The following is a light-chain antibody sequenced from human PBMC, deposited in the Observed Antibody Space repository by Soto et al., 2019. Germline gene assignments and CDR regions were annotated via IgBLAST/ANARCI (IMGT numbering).Light chain of an antibody. CDR3: SSFTRSSTWV. Sequence: QSVLTQPPSVSGSPGQSVTISCTGTSSDVGAYNRVSWYQQSPGTAPKLMIYEVNNRPSGVPDRFSGSKSGNTASLTISGLQAEDEADYYCSSFTRSSTWVFGGGTKLTVL. V-gene: IGLV2-18*02. CDR2: EVN. J-gene: IGLJ3*02. CDR1: SSDVGAYNR.